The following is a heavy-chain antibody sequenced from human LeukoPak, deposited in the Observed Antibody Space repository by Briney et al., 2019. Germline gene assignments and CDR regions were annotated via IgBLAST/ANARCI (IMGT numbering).Heavy chain of an antibody. V-gene: IGHV1-18*04. J-gene: IGHJ4*02. CDR3: ARVEDPDIVVVPAADNFDY. D-gene: IGHD2-2*01. CDR1: GYTFTGYY. Sequence: GASVKVSCKASGYTFTGYYMHWVRQAPGQGLEWMGWISAYNGNTNYAQKLQGRVTMTTDTSTSTAYMELRSLRSDDTAVYYCARVEDPDIVVVPAADNFDYWGQGTLVTVSS. CDR2: ISAYNGNT.